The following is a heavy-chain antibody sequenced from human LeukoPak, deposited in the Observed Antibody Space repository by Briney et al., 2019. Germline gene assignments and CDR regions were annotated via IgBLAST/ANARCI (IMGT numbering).Heavy chain of an antibody. J-gene: IGHJ4*02. Sequence: SQTLSLTCAISGDSVSSKSASWNWIRQSPSRGLEWLGRTYSRSKWFNDYAVSVKSRITINPDTSKNQFSLHLTSVTPDDTAVYYCARGTGSLDYWGQGTLVAVSS. CDR1: GDSVSSKSAS. D-gene: IGHD1-26*01. V-gene: IGHV6-1*01. CDR3: ARGTGSLDY. CDR2: TYSRSKWFN.